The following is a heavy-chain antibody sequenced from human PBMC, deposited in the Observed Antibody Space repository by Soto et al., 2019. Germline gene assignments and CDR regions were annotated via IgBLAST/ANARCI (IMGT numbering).Heavy chain of an antibody. CDR1: GGSISSYY. Sequence: ASETLSLTCTVSGGSISSYYWSWIRQPPGKGLEWIGYIYYSGSTNYNPSLKSRVTISVDTSKNQFSLKLSSVTAADTAVYYCARSYDSSGYYYYGMDVWDQGTTVTVS. CDR3: ARSYDSSGYYYYGMDV. V-gene: IGHV4-59*01. CDR2: IYYSGST. J-gene: IGHJ6*02. D-gene: IGHD3-22*01.